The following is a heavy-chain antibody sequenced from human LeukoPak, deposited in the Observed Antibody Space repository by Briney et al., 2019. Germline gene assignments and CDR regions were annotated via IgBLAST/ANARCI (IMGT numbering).Heavy chain of an antibody. Sequence: SETLSLTCTVSGGSISSYYWSWIRQPPGKGLEWIGYIYYSGSTNYNPSLKSRVTISVDTSKNQFSLKLSSVTAADTAVYYCARGIVVVPAAPVDYYYYMDVWGKGTTVTVSS. D-gene: IGHD2-2*01. J-gene: IGHJ6*03. CDR2: IYYSGST. V-gene: IGHV4-59*01. CDR3: ARGIVVVPAAPVDYYYYMDV. CDR1: GGSISSYY.